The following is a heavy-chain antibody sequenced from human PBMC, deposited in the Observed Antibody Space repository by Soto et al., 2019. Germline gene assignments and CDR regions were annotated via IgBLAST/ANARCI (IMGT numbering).Heavy chain of an antibody. V-gene: IGHV3-9*01. D-gene: IGHD4-17*01. J-gene: IGHJ2*01. Sequence: EVQLVESGGGLVQPGRSLRLSCAASGFTFDDYAMHWVRQAPGQGLEWGSGISWNSGSIGYSDSVKGRFTISRDNAKNSLYLQMNSLRAEDTALYYCAKVSTVTTLSMGWYFDLWGRGTLVTVSS. CDR1: GFTFDDYA. CDR2: ISWNSGSI. CDR3: AKVSTVTTLSMGWYFDL.